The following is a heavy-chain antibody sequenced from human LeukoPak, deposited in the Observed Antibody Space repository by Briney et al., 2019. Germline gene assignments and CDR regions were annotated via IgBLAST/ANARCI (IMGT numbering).Heavy chain of an antibody. Sequence: PSQTLSLTCSVSGDSINIGRYYWSWIRQPPGKGLEWIGEINHSGSTNYNPSLKSRVTISVDTSKNQFSPKLSSVTAADTAVYYCARRVPDWNYRGYYYWGQGTLVTVSS. CDR3: ARRVPDWNYRGYYY. D-gene: IGHD1-7*01. CDR2: INHSGST. V-gene: IGHV4-34*01. J-gene: IGHJ4*02. CDR1: GDSINIGRYY.